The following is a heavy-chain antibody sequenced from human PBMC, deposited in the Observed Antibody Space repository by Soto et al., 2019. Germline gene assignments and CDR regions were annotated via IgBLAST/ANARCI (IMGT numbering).Heavy chain of an antibody. CDR2: ISYDGSIK. Sequence: QVQLVESGGGVVQPGRSLRLSCVAPGFTFSDYAMHWVRQAPGKGLEWVAAISYDGSIKYYADSVKGRFTISRDNAKNTLYRQMSSLRAEDTAVYYCARTRMLAYYYGMDVWGQGTTVTVSS. D-gene: IGHD2-15*01. CDR3: ARTRMLAYYYGMDV. CDR1: GFTFSDYA. V-gene: IGHV3-30-3*01. J-gene: IGHJ6*02.